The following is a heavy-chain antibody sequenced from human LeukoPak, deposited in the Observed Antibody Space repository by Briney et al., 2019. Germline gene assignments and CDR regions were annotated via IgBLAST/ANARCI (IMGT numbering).Heavy chain of an antibody. CDR3: ATAYWDC. CDR1: GFTFSSYS. D-gene: IGHD2-8*02. Sequence: GGSLRLSCAASGFTFSSYSMNWVRQAPGKGLEWVSYITGSSSTIYYADSVKGRFTISRDNAKNSLYLQMSSLRAEDTAVYYCATAYWDCWGQGTLVTVSS. CDR2: ITGSSSTI. V-gene: IGHV3-48*01. J-gene: IGHJ4*02.